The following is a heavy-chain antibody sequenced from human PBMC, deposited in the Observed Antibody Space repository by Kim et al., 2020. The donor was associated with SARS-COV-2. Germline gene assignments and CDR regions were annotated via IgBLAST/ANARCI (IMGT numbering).Heavy chain of an antibody. CDR1: GFTFSSYA. CDR2: ISGSGGST. J-gene: IGHJ6*02. D-gene: IGHD6-6*01. Sequence: GGSLRLSCAASGFTFSSYAMSWVRQAPGKGLEWVSAISGSGGSTYYADSVKGRFTISRDNSKNTLYLQMNSLRAEDTAVYYCATGPPLRYSSSSSAIYYYDGMDVWGQGTTVTVSS. CDR3: ATGPPLRYSSSSSAIYYYDGMDV. V-gene: IGHV3-23*01.